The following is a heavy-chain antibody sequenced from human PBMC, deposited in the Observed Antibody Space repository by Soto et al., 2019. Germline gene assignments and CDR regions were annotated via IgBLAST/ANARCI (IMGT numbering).Heavy chain of an antibody. V-gene: IGHV3-64D*06. CDR3: VKVSGYCTGGSCFSYFDY. CDR2: ISGSGGNI. J-gene: IGHJ4*02. Sequence: GGSLRLSCSGSGFTFSHHSLYWVRQPPGKGLQCVSSISGSGGNIYYAESVKGRFTISRDNSKNTLCLQMTSLSSEDSAVYYCVKVSGYCTGGSCFSYFDYWGQGTPVTVSS. CDR1: GFTFSHHS. D-gene: IGHD2-15*01.